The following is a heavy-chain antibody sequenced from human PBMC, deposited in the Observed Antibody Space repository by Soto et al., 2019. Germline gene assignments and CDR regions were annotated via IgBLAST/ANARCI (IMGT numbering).Heavy chain of an antibody. V-gene: IGHV3-48*01. Sequence: GGSLRLSCAASGFTFSSYSMNWVRQAPGKGLEWVSYISSSSSTIYYADSVKGRFTISRDNAKNSLYLQMNSLRAEDTAVYYCARDSRYYQLLYYYYMDVWGKGTTVTVSS. J-gene: IGHJ6*03. CDR2: ISSSSSTI. CDR3: ARDSRYYQLLYYYYMDV. D-gene: IGHD2-2*01. CDR1: GFTFSSYS.